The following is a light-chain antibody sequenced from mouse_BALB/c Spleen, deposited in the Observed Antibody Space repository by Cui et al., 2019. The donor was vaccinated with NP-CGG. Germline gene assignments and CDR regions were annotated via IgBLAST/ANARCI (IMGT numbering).Light chain of an antibody. J-gene: IGLJ1*01. CDR3: ALWYSNHWV. CDR2: GTN. Sequence: HAVVTQESALTTSPGETVTLTCRSSTGAVTTSNHANWVQEKPDHLFTGLIGGTNNRTPGVPARFSGSLIGDKAALTITGAQTEDEAIYFCALWYSNHWVFGGGTKLTVL. V-gene: IGLV1*01. CDR1: TGAVTTSNH.